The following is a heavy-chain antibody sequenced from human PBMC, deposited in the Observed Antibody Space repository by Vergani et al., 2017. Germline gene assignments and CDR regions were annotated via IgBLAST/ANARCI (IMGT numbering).Heavy chain of an antibody. CDR2: IDPSDSYT. J-gene: IGHJ6*02. CDR1: GYSFTSYW. CDR3: ARQVAVAGKWWGPYYYYGMDV. V-gene: IGHV5-10-1*01. Sequence: DVQLVQSGAEVTKPGESLRISCKGSGYSFTSYWISWVRQMPGKGLEWMGRIDPSDSYTNYSPSFQGHVTISADKSISTAYLQWSSLKASDTAMYYCARQVAVAGKWWGPYYYYGMDVWGQGTTVTVSS. D-gene: IGHD6-19*01.